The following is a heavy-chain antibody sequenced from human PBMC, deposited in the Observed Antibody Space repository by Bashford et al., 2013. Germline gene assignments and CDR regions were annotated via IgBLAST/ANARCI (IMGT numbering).Heavy chain of an antibody. D-gene: IGHD4-17*01. J-gene: IGHJ4*02. Sequence: IVWVRQAPGQGLEWMGWISAYSGHTQYAQKFQGRVSMTTDTSTNTAHMDLRSLRSDDTAVYYCARLGGTYGPIDYWGQGTLVT. CDR3: ARLGGTYGPIDY. CDR2: ISAYSGHT. V-gene: IGHV1-18*01.